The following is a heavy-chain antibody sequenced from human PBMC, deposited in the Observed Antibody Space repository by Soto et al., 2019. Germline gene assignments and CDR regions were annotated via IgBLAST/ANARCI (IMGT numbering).Heavy chain of an antibody. V-gene: IGHV1-69*02. CDR2: IIPILGIA. J-gene: IGHJ5*02. CDR1: GGTFSSYT. CDR3: ASGDPAAAGTSYNWFDP. Sequence: ASVKVSCKASGGTFSSYTISWVRQAPGQGLEWMGRIIPILGIANYAQKYQGRVTITADKSTSTAYMELSSLRSEDTAVYYCASGDPAAAGTSYNWFDPWGQGTLVTVSS. D-gene: IGHD6-13*01.